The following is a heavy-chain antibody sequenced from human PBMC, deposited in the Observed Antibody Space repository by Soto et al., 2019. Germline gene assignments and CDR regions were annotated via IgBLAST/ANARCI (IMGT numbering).Heavy chain of an antibody. CDR2: IWYDGSNK. Sequence: QVQLVESGGGVVQPGRSLRLSCAASGFTFSSYGMHWVRQAPGKGLEWVAVIWYDGSNKYYADSVKGRFTISRDNSKNAVYLQINSLRAEDTAVYYCARMSGYCSGGSCYSGLYYYYYYYMDVWGKGTTVTVSS. CDR3: ARMSGYCSGGSCYSGLYYYYYYYMDV. V-gene: IGHV3-33*01. CDR1: GFTFSSYG. J-gene: IGHJ6*03. D-gene: IGHD2-15*01.